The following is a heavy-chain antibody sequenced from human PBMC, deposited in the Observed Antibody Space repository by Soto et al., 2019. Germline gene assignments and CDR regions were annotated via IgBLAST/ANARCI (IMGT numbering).Heavy chain of an antibody. CDR1: GGSISSSSYY. J-gene: IGHJ6*04. CDR3: ASYGGTKYYYYCMDV. Sequence: QLQQQESGPGLVKPSETLSLTCSVSGGSISSSSYYWGWIRQPPGEGLEWIGTFYYTGSTYYNPALKSRVTMSVDTSKNHFSLKLSSVTAADPAVYYCASYGGTKYYYYCMDVWGEGTTVTVSS. D-gene: IGHD4-17*01. V-gene: IGHV4-39*02. CDR2: FYYTGST.